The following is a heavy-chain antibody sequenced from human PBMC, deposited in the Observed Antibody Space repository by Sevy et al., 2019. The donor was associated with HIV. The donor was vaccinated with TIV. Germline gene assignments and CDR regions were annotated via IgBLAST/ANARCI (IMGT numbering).Heavy chain of an antibody. CDR1: GFTFSSYG. CDR3: ASGAYYYASRTENLYY. J-gene: IGHJ4*02. Sequence: GGSLRLSCAASGFTFSSYGMHWVRQAPGKGLEWVALIWYDGSSKYYADSVKGRFTISRDNSKNTLYLQMNSLRAEDTAVYYCASGAYYYASRTENLYYWGQGTQVTVSS. CDR2: IWYDGSSK. V-gene: IGHV3-33*01. D-gene: IGHD3-10*01.